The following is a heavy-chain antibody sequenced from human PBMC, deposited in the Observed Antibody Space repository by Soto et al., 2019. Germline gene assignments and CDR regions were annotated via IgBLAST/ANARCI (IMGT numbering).Heavy chain of an antibody. D-gene: IGHD6-19*01. CDR3: TTEPGIAVAGGAFNI. J-gene: IGHJ3*02. CDR2: IKSKTDGGTT. CDR1: GFTFSNAW. V-gene: IGHV3-15*01. Sequence: GGSLRLSCAASGFTFSNAWMSWVRQAPGKGLEWVGRIKSKTDGGTTDYAAPVKGRFTISRDDSKNTLDLQMNSLKTEDTAVYYCTTEPGIAVAGGAFNIWAQGTMVTVSS.